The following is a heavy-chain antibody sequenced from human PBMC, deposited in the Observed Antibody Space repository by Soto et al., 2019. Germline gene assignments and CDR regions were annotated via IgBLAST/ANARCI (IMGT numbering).Heavy chain of an antibody. CDR2: VTGSGSRT. CDR3: AKDGYGDNDAFHI. Sequence: GGSLRLSCAASGFTFSSYAMSWVRQAPGKGLEWVSVVTGSGSRTYYADPVRGRFTISRDNSKNTLHLQMNSLRAEDTAVYYCAKDGYGDNDAFHIWGQGTMVTVSS. V-gene: IGHV3-23*01. D-gene: IGHD2-21*02. CDR1: GFTFSSYA. J-gene: IGHJ3*02.